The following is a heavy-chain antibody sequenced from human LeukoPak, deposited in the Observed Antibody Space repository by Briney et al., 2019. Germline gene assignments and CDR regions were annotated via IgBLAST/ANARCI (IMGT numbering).Heavy chain of an antibody. V-gene: IGHV3-30-3*01. CDR2: ISYDGSNK. Sequence: PGGSLRLSCAASGFTFSSYAMHWVRQAPGKGLEWVAVISYDGSNKYYADSVKGRFTISRDNSKNTLYLQMNGLRAEDTAVYYCARDPLPPTVTTFSYFDYWGQGTLVTVSS. CDR1: GFTFSSYA. CDR3: ARDPLPPTVTTFSYFDY. D-gene: IGHD4-17*01. J-gene: IGHJ4*02.